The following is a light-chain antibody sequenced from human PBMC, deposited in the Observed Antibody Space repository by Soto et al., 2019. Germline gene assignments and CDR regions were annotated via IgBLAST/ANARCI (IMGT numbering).Light chain of an antibody. CDR2: DAS. V-gene: IGKV1-5*01. Sequence: DIQMTRSPSTLSASVGDRVTITCRASQSISSWLAWYQQKPGKAPKLLIYDASSLESGVPSRFSGTVSGTDFTLTIRSLQPEDFANYYGQQYNSYSPLTFGGGTKVEIK. J-gene: IGKJ4*01. CDR3: QQYNSYSPLT. CDR1: QSISSW.